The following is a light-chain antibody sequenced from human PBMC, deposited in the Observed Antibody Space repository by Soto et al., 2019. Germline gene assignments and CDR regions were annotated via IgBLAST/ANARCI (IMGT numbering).Light chain of an antibody. CDR2: WAS. J-gene: IGKJ4*01. V-gene: IGKV4-1*01. Sequence: DIVMTQSPDSLAVSLGERATINCKSSQSILYSSNNKNYLAWYQQKPGQPPKLLIYWASTRESGVPDRFSGSGSETDFTLTISALQAEDVAVYYCHQYYTSPVTFGGGTKVEIK. CDR1: QSILYSSNNKNY. CDR3: HQYYTSPVT.